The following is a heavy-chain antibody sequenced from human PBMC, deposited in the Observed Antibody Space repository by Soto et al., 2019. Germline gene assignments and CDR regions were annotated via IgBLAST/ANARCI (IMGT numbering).Heavy chain of an antibody. D-gene: IGHD6-13*01. J-gene: IGHJ6*02. CDR1: GFSFSTYE. Sequence: PGGPLRLSCTASGFSFSTYEMNWVRQAPGKGLEWVSYISGSGSPMYYAASVKGRFTISRDNAKNSLYLQMNSLRADDTAVYYCAREFSGYGNSGMGVWGQGTTVTVSS. CDR3: AREFSGYGNSGMGV. CDR2: ISGSGSPM. V-gene: IGHV3-48*03.